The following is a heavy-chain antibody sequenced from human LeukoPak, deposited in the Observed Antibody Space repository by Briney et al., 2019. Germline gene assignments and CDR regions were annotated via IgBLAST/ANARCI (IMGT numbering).Heavy chain of an antibody. Sequence: SETLSLTCTVSGGSISSGGYYWSWIRQHPGKGLEWIGYIYYSGSTNYNPSLKSRVTISVDTSKNQFSLNLSSVTAADTAMYYCARDRSPEGYYDSSHWDYYHGMDVWGQGTTVTVSS. CDR1: GGSISSGGYY. J-gene: IGHJ6*02. V-gene: IGHV4-61*08. D-gene: IGHD3-22*01. CDR3: ARDRSPEGYYDSSHWDYYHGMDV. CDR2: IYYSGST.